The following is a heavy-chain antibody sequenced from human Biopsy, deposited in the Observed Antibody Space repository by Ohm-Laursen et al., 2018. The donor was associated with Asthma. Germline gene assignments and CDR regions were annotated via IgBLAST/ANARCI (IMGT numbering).Heavy chain of an antibody. CDR3: ARKAGSCISRTCYSLDF. CDR1: GGTFNTYV. D-gene: IGHD2-2*01. CDR2: INSVFGTT. V-gene: IGHV1-69*01. J-gene: IGHJ4*02. Sequence: SSVKVSCKSLGGTFNTYVIGWVRQAPGQWLEWMGGINSVFGTTTYPQKFQDRVTITADDSTSTVYMESSSLRSEDTAVYYCARKAGSCISRTCYSLDFWGQGTLVTVSS.